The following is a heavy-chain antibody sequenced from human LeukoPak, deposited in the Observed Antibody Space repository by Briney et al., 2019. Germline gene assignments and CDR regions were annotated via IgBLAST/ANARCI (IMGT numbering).Heavy chain of an antibody. J-gene: IGHJ6*02. CDR2: INAGNDDT. D-gene: IGHD4-23*01. CDR1: GYIFTNFA. CDR3: ARDWSAIGGGGMDV. V-gene: IGHV1-3*01. Sequence: ASVKVSCKASGYIFTNFAMHWVRQAPGQRLEWVGWINAGNDDTKYSQKFQGRVTITRDTSASTVYMELSSLRSEDTAVYYCARDWSAIGGGGMDVWGQGTTVTVSS.